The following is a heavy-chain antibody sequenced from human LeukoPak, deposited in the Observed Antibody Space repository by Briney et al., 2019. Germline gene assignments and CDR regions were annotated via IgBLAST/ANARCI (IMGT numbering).Heavy chain of an antibody. CDR2: IYDSGNT. CDR1: GGSISSYY. Sequence: SETLSLICTVSGGSISSYYWSWIRQPPGKGLEWIGYIYDSGNTNYNPSLKSRVTISVDTSKNQFSLKLTSVAAVDTAIYYCARVGGDVQLERRERWTFDVWGQGTMVTVSS. D-gene: IGHD1-1*01. V-gene: IGHV4-59*01. CDR3: ARVGGDVQLERRERWTFDV. J-gene: IGHJ3*01.